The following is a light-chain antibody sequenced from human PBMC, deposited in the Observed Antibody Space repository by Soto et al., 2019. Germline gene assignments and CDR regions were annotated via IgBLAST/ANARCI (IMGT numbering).Light chain of an antibody. CDR2: TNS. J-gene: IGLJ1*01. Sequence: QSVLTQPPSVSGTPGQRVTISWSGGNSNIGRNPVSWYQEFPGTAPKLLISTNSRRPSWVPDRFSGSKSGTSASLAISGLRSEDEAVYYCGTSDDTVYVFGSGTKVTVL. CDR1: NSNIGRNP. V-gene: IGLV1-44*01. CDR3: GTSDDTVYV.